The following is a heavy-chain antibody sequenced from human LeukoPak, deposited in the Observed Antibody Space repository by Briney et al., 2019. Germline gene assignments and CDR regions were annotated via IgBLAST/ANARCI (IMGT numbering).Heavy chain of an antibody. CDR3: ARACSSTSCYSDAIDY. V-gene: IGHV1-46*03. CDR1: GYTFTSYY. J-gene: IGHJ4*02. CDR2: INPSGGST. D-gene: IGHD2-2*01. Sequence: ASVKVSCKASGYTFTSYYMHWVRQAPGQGLEWMGIINPSGGSTSYAQKFQGRVTMTRDTSTSTVYMELSSLRSEDTAGYYCARACSSTSCYSDAIDYWGQGTLVTVSS.